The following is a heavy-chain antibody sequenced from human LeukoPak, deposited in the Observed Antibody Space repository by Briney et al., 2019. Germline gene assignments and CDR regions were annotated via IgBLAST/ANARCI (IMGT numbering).Heavy chain of an antibody. CDR1: GGSFSGYY. J-gene: IGHJ3*02. CDR3: ARLAGADFWSGYSALDAFDI. V-gene: IGHV4-34*01. D-gene: IGHD3-3*01. CDR2: INHSGST. Sequence: PSETLSLTCAVYGGSFSGYYWSWIRQPPGKGLEWIGEINHSGSTNYNPSLKSRVTISVDTSKNQFTLKLSSVTAADTAVYYCARLAGADFWSGYSALDAFDIWGQGTMVTVSS.